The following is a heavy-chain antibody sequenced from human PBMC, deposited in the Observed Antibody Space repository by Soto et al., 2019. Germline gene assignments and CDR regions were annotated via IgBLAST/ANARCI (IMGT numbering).Heavy chain of an antibody. CDR3: AKDRYSSGWDPFDY. V-gene: IGHV3-23*01. D-gene: IGHD6-19*01. CDR1: EFTFSNYA. CDR2: ISYGGGTT. Sequence: PGGSLRLSCAASEFTFSNYAMSWVRQAPGKGLEWVSAISYGGGTTYYADSVKGRFTISRDNSKNTLYLQMNSLRAEDTAVYYCAKDRYSSGWDPFDYWGKGSLVTISS. J-gene: IGHJ4*02.